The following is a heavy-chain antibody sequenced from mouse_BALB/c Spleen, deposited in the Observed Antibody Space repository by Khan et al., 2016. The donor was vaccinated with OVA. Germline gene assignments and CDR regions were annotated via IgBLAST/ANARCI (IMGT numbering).Heavy chain of an antibody. D-gene: IGHD2-14*01. CDR1: GYTFTSYT. J-gene: IGHJ3*01. CDR3: AREGAYYRSDGWFAY. V-gene: IGHV1-4*01. CDR2: INPSSGYT. Sequence: VQLQESGTELARPGASVKMSCKASGYTFTSYTMHWVKQMPGQGLEWIGYINPSSGYTNYNQKFKDKATLTADKSSITAYMQLSSLTSEDSAIYYCAREGAYYRSDGWFAYWGQGTLVTVSA.